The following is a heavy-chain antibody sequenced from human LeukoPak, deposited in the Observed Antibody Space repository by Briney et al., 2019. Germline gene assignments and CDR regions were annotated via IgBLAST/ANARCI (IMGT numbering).Heavy chain of an antibody. CDR3: ARDFSGASRIDF. CDR1: GFTFSTYA. J-gene: IGHJ4*02. D-gene: IGHD4/OR15-4a*01. Sequence: GGSLRLSCAASGFTFSTYAMHWVRQAPGKGLEWVAVVSNDAYNKYYADSVKGRFTISRDNSRNTLYLQMNSLRPEDTAVYYCARDFSGASRIDFWGQGALVSVSS. CDR2: VSNDAYNK. V-gene: IGHV3-30-3*01.